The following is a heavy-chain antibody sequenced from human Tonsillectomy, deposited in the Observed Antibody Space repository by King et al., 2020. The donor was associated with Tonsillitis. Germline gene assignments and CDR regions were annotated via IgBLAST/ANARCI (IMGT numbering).Heavy chain of an antibody. V-gene: IGHV3-64D*06. J-gene: IGHJ4*02. CDR3: VGAVGPDEWGIDY. D-gene: IGHD2-8*01. CDR1: GFTFSNCT. Sequence: VQLVESGGGLVQPGGSLRLSCSASGFTFSNCTMHWVRQAPGKGLEYVSAISSNGGNTYYADSVKGRFSISRDNSKNTLYLQMNSLRTEDTAVYYCVGAVGPDEWGIDYWGQGTLVTVS. CDR2: ISSNGGNT.